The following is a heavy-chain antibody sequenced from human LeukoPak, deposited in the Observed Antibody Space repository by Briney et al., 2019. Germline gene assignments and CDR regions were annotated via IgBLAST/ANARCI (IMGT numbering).Heavy chain of an antibody. CDR2: INHSGST. CDR3: ARGARSGSSAYGY. D-gene: IGHD1-26*01. J-gene: IGHJ4*02. CDR1: GGSFSGYY. Sequence: SETLSLTCAVYGGSFSGYYWSWIRQPPGKGLEGIGEINHSGSTNYNPSLKSRVTISVDTSKNQFSLKLSSVTAADTAVYYCARGARSGSSAYGYWGQGTLVTVSS. V-gene: IGHV4-34*01.